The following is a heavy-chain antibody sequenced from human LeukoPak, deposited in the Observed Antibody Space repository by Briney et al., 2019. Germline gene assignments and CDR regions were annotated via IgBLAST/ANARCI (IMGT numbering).Heavy chain of an antibody. CDR2: IYYSGST. D-gene: IGHD5-18*01. Sequence: SETLSLTCTVSGGSISSYYWSWIRQPPGKGLEWIGYIYYSGSTNYSPSLKSRVTISVDTSKNQLSLKLSSVTAADTAVYYCARYGGYSYGRKAYFDYWGQGTLVTVSS. CDR3: ARYGGYSYGRKAYFDY. J-gene: IGHJ4*02. V-gene: IGHV4-59*08. CDR1: GGSISSYY.